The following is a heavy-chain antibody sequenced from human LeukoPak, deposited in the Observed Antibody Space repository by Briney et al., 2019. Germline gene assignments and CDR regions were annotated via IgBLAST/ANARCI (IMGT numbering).Heavy chain of an antibody. Sequence: GGSLRLSCAASGFAVSSNYMSWVRQAPGKGLVWVSRINRDGSSTSYADSVKGRFTISRDNAKNTLYLQMNSLRAEDTAVYYCARGGGYSYGSFDYWGQGTLVTVSS. D-gene: IGHD5-18*01. CDR2: INRDGSST. CDR1: GFAVSSNY. J-gene: IGHJ4*02. V-gene: IGHV3-74*01. CDR3: ARGGGYSYGSFDY.